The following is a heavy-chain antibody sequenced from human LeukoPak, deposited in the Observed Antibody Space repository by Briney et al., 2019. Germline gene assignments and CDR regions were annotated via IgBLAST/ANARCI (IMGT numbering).Heavy chain of an antibody. CDR3: ARGVGPRIPMDV. Sequence: ASVKVSCKASGGTFSSYAISWVRQAPRHGLEWMGIINPSGGSTSYAQKFQGRVALTRAMSTRTVYMELSSLRSEATAVYYCARGVGPRIPMDVWGKGTTVTVSS. CDR2: INPSGGST. CDR1: GGTFSSYA. V-gene: IGHV1-46*01. D-gene: IGHD2-21*01. J-gene: IGHJ6*03.